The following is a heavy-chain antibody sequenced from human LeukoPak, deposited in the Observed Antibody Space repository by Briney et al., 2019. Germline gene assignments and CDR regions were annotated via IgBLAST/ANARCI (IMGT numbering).Heavy chain of an antibody. D-gene: IGHD3-10*01. V-gene: IGHV1-2*02. CDR3: AREMHLEYYGSGRKSFDP. CDR1: GYTFTGYY. J-gene: IGHJ5*02. Sequence: ASVKGSCKASGYTFTGYYMHWVRQAPGQGLEWMGWINPNSGGTNYAQKVQGRVTMTRDTSISTAYMELSRLRSDDTAVYYCAREMHLEYYGSGRKSFDPWGQGTLVTVSS. CDR2: INPNSGGT.